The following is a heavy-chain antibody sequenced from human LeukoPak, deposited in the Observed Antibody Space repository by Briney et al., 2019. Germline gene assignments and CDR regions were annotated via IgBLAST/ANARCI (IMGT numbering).Heavy chain of an antibody. V-gene: IGHV4-30-2*01. CDR2: IYHSGST. J-gene: IGHJ4*02. Sequence: SETLSLTCTVSGGSISSGGYYWSWIRQPPGKGLEWIGYIYHSGSTYYNPSLKSRVTISVDRSKNQFSLKLSSVTAADTAVYYCARVQHCSSTSCYSFDYWGQGTLVTVSS. CDR3: ARVQHCSSTSCYSFDY. D-gene: IGHD2-2*01. CDR1: GGSISSGGYY.